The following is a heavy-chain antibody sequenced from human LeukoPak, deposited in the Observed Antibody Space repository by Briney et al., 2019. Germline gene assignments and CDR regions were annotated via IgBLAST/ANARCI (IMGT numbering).Heavy chain of an antibody. Sequence: GASVKVSCKASGYTFTGFYMNWGRQAPGQGLEWMGWINPNSGGTNYAQKFQGRVTMTRDTSISTAYMELSRLRSDDTAVYYCARVLVATTDDYWGQGTLVTVSS. D-gene: IGHD5-12*01. CDR1: GYTFTGFY. CDR2: INPNSGGT. J-gene: IGHJ4*02. CDR3: ARVLVATTDDY. V-gene: IGHV1-2*02.